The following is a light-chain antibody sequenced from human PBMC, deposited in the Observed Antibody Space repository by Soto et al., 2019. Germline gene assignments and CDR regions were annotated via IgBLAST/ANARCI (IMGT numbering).Light chain of an antibody. CDR3: SSYTSSSIDYV. J-gene: IGLJ1*01. CDR1: SSDVGGYNY. V-gene: IGLV2-14*01. CDR2: EFS. Sequence: QSALTQPASVSGSPGQSITISCTGTSSDVGGYNYVSWYQQHPGKAPKLMIYEFSNRPSGVSNRFSGSKSGNTASLTISGLQAEDEADYYCSSYTSSSIDYVFGTGTKLTVL.